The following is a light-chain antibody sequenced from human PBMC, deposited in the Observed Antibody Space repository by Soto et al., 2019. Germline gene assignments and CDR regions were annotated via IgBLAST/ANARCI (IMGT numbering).Light chain of an antibody. CDR3: HQRNNWLN. CDR1: QGVGTY. Sequence: EIVLTQSPATLSLSPGERAVLSCRASQGVGTYLAWYQQRPGQAPRLLIYGASNSATGIPSRFSGSGSGTDFTTTIGSLETGDLAVDYCHQRNNWLNFGGGTNVEIK. V-gene: IGKV3-11*01. CDR2: GAS. J-gene: IGKJ4*01.